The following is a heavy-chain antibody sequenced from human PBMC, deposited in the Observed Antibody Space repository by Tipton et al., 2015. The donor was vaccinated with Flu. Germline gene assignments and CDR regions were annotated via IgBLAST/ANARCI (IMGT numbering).Heavy chain of an antibody. CDR2: IFYSGST. CDR1: GGSISSGGAY. V-gene: IGHV4-31*03. D-gene: IGHD3-10*01. Sequence: GLVKPSQTLSLTCTVSGGSISSGGAYWSWIRQHPGKGLEWIGSIFYSGSTYYQPSLKSRVTLSVDTSKNQFFLKLTSVTAADTAVYYCARDQGFGGGLAYDYYALDVWGQGTTVTVSS. J-gene: IGHJ6*02. CDR3: ARDQGFGGGLAYDYYALDV.